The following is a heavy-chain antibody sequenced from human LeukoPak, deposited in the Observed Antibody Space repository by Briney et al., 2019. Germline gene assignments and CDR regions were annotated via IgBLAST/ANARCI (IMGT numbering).Heavy chain of an antibody. J-gene: IGHJ4*02. CDR3: ARTGCGNYPNYFDY. CDR2: IDWDEDK. Sequence: KSGPTLVKPTQTLTLTCTFSGFSLTTSGMCVSWIRQPPGKALEWLARIDWDEDKYYSTSLKTRLTISKDTSKNQVVLKMANMDPVETATYFCARTGCGNYPNYFDYWGQGILVTVSS. CDR1: GFSLTTSGMC. V-gene: IGHV2-70*11. D-gene: IGHD1-26*01.